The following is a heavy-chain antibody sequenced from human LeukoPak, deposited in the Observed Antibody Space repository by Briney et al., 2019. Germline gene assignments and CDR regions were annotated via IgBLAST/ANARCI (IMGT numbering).Heavy chain of an antibody. V-gene: IGHV5-51*01. CDR3: ARTNYYETSGWASGLSPFDM. D-gene: IGHD3-22*01. Sequence: GASLQISCEGSGTNFATHWIGGGRPPAGKGQGWIGVIYPGDSDTRYSPTFQGHVTISVDKSTSTAYLQWSSLKASDTAIYYCARTNYYETSGWASGLSPFDMWGRGTKVTVSS. CDR1: GTNFATHW. CDR2: IYPGDSDT. J-gene: IGHJ3*02.